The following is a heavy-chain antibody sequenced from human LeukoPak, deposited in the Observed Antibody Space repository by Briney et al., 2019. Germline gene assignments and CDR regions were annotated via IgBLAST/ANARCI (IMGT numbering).Heavy chain of an antibody. V-gene: IGHV3-30*04. D-gene: IGHD5-18*01. CDR3: AKGTWIQLWLVDY. Sequence: PGRSLRLSCAASGFTFSSYAMHWVRQAPGKGLEWVAVISYDGSNKYYADSVKGRFTISRENSKNTLYLQMNSLRAEDTAVYYGAKGTWIQLWLVDYWGQGTLVTVSS. CDR2: ISYDGSNK. CDR1: GFTFSSYA. J-gene: IGHJ4*02.